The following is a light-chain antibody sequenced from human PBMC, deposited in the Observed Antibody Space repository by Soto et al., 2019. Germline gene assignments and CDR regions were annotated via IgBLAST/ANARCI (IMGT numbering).Light chain of an antibody. CDR1: QTISSW. CDR3: QHYNSYSEA. V-gene: IGKV1-5*03. J-gene: IGKJ1*01. Sequence: DIQMTQSPSTLSGSVGDRVTITCRASQTISSWLAWYQQKLGKAPKLLIYKASTLKSGVPSRFSGSGSGTEFTLTISRLQPDDFATYYCQHYNSYSEAFGQGPTVDIK. CDR2: KAS.